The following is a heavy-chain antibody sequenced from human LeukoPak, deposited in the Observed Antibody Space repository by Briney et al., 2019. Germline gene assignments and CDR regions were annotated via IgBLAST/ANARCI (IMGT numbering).Heavy chain of an antibody. D-gene: IGHD3-16*02. V-gene: IGHV3-48*01. J-gene: IGHJ4*02. Sequence: PGGSLRLSCAASGFTFSSYSMNWVRQAPGKGLEWVSYISSSSTIYYADSVKGRFTISRDNAKNSLYLQMNSLRAEDTAVYYCARQHQTYYDYVWGSYRYFDYWGQGTLVTVSS. CDR2: ISSSSTI. CDR1: GFTFSSYS. CDR3: ARQHQTYYDYVWGSYRYFDY.